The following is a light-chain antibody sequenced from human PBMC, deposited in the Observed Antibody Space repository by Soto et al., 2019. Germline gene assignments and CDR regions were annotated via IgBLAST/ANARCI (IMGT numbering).Light chain of an antibody. V-gene: IGKV3D-15*01. CDR3: QQNNNRPPIT. CDR1: QSVSSK. Sequence: EIVMTQSPATLSVSPGERATLSCRASQSVSSKLAWYQPKPSQAPRLLLPTVSTRATGIPARFSGSGSGTAFALTIGSLETEEFAVYYCQQNNNRPPITFGQETRLEIK. CDR2: TVS. J-gene: IGKJ5*01.